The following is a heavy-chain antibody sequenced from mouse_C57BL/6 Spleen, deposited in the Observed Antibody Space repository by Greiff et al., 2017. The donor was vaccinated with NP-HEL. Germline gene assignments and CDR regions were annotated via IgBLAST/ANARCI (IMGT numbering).Heavy chain of an antibody. CDR3: ARPYDGSYYAMDY. J-gene: IGHJ4*01. Sequence: QVHVKQSGPELVKPGASVKISCKASGYSFTSYYIHWVKQRPGQGLEWIGWIYPGSGNTKYNEKFKGKATLTADTSSSTAYMQLSSLTSEDSAVYYCARPYDGSYYAMDYWGQGTSVTVSS. D-gene: IGHD2-3*01. CDR1: GYSFTSYY. CDR2: IYPGSGNT. V-gene: IGHV1-66*01.